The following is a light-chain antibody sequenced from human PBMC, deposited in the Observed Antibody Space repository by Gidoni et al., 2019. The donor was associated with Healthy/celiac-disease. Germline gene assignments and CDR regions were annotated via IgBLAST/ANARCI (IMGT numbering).Light chain of an antibody. V-gene: IGKV3-15*01. J-gene: IGKJ1*01. CDR3: QQYNNWPWT. CDR2: CAS. CDR1: QSVSSN. Sequence: EIVMTQSPATLSVSPGERATLSCRASQSVSSNIAWYQQKTGQAPRLLIYCASTRATGIPARFSGSGAGTEFTLTISSRQSEDFAVYYCQQYNNWPWTFGQGTKVEIK.